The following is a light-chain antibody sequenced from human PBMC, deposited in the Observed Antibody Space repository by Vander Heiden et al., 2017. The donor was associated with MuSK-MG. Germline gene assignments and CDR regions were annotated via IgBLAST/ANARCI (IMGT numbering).Light chain of an antibody. CDR1: QSISSW. Sequence: DIQMTQSPSTLSASVGDRVTITCRASQSISSWLAWYQQKPGKAPKVLIYKASSLESGVPSRFSGSGSGTEFTLTISSLQPDDLATYYCQQYNSYPQTFGQGTKVEIK. CDR3: QQYNSYPQT. J-gene: IGKJ1*01. CDR2: KAS. V-gene: IGKV1-5*03.